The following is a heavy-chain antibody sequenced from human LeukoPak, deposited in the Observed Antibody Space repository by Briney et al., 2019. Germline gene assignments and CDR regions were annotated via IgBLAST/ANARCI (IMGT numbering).Heavy chain of an antibody. D-gene: IGHD2-21*02. J-gene: IGHJ4*02. CDR3: ARGGLLDCGGDCYSLDYFDY. CDR2: MNPNSGNT. V-gene: IGHV1-8*01. CDR1: GYTFTSYD. Sequence: ASVKVSCKASGYTFTSYDINWARQATGQGLEWMGWMNPNSGNTGYAQKFQGRVTMTRNTSISTAYMELSSLRSEDTAVYYCARGGLLDCGGDCYSLDYFDYWGQGTLVTVSS.